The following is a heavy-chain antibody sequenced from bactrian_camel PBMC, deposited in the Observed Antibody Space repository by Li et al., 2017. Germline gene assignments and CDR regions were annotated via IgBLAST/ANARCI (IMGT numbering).Heavy chain of an antibody. D-gene: IGHD1*01. CDR1: GRNLYSTYC. V-gene: IGHV3S54*01. CDR2: IYTGGGST. CDR3: AADFSDCGFGLKTTFNY. Sequence: HVQLVESGGGSVQAGGSLRLSCAVSGRNLYSTYCLGWFRQAPGKEREGVAAIYTGGGSTYYADSVKGRFTVSQDSAKNILYLQMNTLEPEDTAMYYCAADFSDCGFGLKTTFNYWGQGTQVTVS. J-gene: IGHJ4*01.